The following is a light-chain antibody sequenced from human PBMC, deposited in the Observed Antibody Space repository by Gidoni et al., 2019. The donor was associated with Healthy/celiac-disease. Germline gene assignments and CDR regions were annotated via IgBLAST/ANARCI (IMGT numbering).Light chain of an antibody. V-gene: IGLV2-23*01. Sequence: QSALTQPASVSGSPGQPITIPCTGTSSDIGSYNLVSWYQQPPGKAPKLMIYEGSKRPSGVSNRFSGSKSGNTASLTISGLQAEDEADYYCCSYAGSSTFVVFGGGTKLTVL. CDR2: EGS. CDR1: SSDIGSYNL. J-gene: IGLJ2*01. CDR3: CSYAGSSTFVV.